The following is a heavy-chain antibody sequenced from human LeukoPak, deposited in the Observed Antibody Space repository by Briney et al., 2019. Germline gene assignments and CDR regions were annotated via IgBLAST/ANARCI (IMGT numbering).Heavy chain of an antibody. Sequence: SETLSLTCTVSGGSISSSSYYWGWIRQPPGKGLEWIGSIYYSGSTYDNPSLKSRVTISVDTSKNHFSLKLSSVTAADTAVYYCARHSPTHGWFDPWGQGTLVTVSS. CDR1: GGSISSSSYY. CDR3: ARHSPTHGWFDP. CDR2: IYYSGST. J-gene: IGHJ5*02. V-gene: IGHV4-39*01.